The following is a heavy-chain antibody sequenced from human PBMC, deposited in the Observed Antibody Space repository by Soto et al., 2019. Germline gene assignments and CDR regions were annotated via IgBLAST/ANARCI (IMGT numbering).Heavy chain of an antibody. CDR1: GYSFTSHW. CDR2: IDPSDSYT. CDR3: ARQVNSGYDVDY. D-gene: IGHD5-12*01. V-gene: IGHV5-10-1*01. Sequence: GESLKISCKGSGYSFTSHWISWVRQMPGKGLEWMGRIDPSDSYTNYSPSFQGHVTISADKSISTAYLQWSSLKASDTAMYYCARQVNSGYDVDYWGQRTLVTGSS. J-gene: IGHJ4*02.